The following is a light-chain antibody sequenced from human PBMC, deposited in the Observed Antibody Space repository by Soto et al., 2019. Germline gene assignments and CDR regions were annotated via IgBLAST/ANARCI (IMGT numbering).Light chain of an antibody. V-gene: IGKV1-39*01. J-gene: IGKJ5*01. CDR2: AAS. CDR3: QRSYRTPVT. Sequence: DIQMTQSPSSLSASVGDRVTITCRASQSISSYLNWYQQKPGKAPKLLIYAASSLQSGVPSRFSGSGSGTDFTLTISSLQPEDFATYYCQRSYRTPVTFGQGTRLEIK. CDR1: QSISSY.